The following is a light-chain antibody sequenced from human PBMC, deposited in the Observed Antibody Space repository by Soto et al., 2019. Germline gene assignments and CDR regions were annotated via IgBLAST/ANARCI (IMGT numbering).Light chain of an antibody. CDR1: SSDVGGYNY. J-gene: IGLJ1*01. Sequence: QSALTQPASVSGSPGQSITISCTGNSSDVGGYNYVSWYQQHAGKAPKLMIYDVSNGPSGVSNRFSGSKSGNTASLTISGLQDEDEADYYCSSYTSSSKGVFGTGTKVTVL. V-gene: IGLV2-14*01. CDR3: SSYTSSSKGV. CDR2: DVS.